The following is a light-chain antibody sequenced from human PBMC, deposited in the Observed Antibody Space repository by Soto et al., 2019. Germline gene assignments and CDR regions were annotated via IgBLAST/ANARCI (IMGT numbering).Light chain of an antibody. J-gene: IGKJ2*01. V-gene: IGKV3-11*01. CDR1: ESVRNY. CDR2: DAS. Sequence: EIVLTQSPATLSLSPGESATLSCRASESVRNYLAWYQQRPGQAPRLLIYDASNRATDIPARFTGSGSGTDFTLSISSLEPEDFAVYFCQQYGGSPRTFGQGTKLEIK. CDR3: QQYGGSPRT.